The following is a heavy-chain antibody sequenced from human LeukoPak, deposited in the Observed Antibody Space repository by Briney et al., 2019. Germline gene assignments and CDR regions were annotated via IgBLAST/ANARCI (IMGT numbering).Heavy chain of an antibody. J-gene: IGHJ3*01. D-gene: IGHD6-19*01. CDR2: MNPNSGNT. CDR3: ARGHSGWLYDVFDL. V-gene: IGHV1-8*03. CDR1: GYTFTNYD. Sequence: GASVKVSCKASGYTFTNYDINWVRQATGQGLEWVGRMNPNSGNTGYAQKFQGRVTITRNTSISTACMELSSLRSEDTAVYYCARGHSGWLYDVFDLWGQGTMVTVSS.